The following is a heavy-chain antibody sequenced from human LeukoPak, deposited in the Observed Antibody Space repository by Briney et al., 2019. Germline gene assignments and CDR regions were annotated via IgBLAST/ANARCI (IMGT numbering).Heavy chain of an antibody. CDR3: ARARPSGGYE. CDR2: IYSGGST. V-gene: IGHV3-53*01. CDR1: GFTFGDYG. J-gene: IGHJ4*02. Sequence: PGGSLRLSCAASGFTFGDYGMSWVRQAPGKGLEWVSVIYSGGSTYYADSVKGRFTISRDNSKNTLYLQMNSLRAEDTAVYYCARARPSGGYEWGQGTLVTVSS. D-gene: IGHD3-22*01.